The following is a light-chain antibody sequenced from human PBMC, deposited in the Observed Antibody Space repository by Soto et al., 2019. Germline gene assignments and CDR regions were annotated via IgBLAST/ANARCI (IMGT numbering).Light chain of an antibody. J-gene: IGKJ5*01. CDR1: ESIARH. V-gene: IGKV1-39*01. Sequence: DIQMTQSPSSLSASVGDRVTITCRASESIARHLNWYQQRPGKAPKLLIYAASSLQNGVPSRFXGGRSGTDFTLTISNLQPEDFAPYYCHQSYSALSITFGQGTRLEMK. CDR2: AAS. CDR3: HQSYSALSIT.